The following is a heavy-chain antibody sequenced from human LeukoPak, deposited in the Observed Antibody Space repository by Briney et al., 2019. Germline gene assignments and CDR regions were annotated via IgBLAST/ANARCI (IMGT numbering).Heavy chain of an antibody. Sequence: ASVKVSCKPSGYTFTVYYIHWVRQAPRQGLEWMGWINPTSGATNYAQKFQGRVTMTRDTSISTAYMELSRLRSDDTAVYYCARGLWFGDLLPLVYRGQGTLVTVSS. CDR3: ARGLWFGDLLPLVY. CDR1: GYTFTVYY. D-gene: IGHD3-10*01. J-gene: IGHJ4*02. V-gene: IGHV1-2*02. CDR2: INPTSGAT.